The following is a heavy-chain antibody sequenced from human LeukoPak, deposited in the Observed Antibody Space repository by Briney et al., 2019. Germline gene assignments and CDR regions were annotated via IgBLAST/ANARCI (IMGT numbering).Heavy chain of an antibody. J-gene: IGHJ6*03. CDR2: NSISSSSNI. CDR1: GHTYRSYS. D-gene: IGHD1/OR15-1a*01. V-gene: IGHV3-21*01. Sequence: GGTLRLLRASSGHTYRSYSINWVRHPPGKGLEWVSSNSISSSSNIYYEDSVKGRYTITRDNAKNSLYLQMNSLRAEDTAVYYCARDLPYVLTGTNMDVWGKGTTVTV. CDR3: ARDLPYVLTGTNMDV.